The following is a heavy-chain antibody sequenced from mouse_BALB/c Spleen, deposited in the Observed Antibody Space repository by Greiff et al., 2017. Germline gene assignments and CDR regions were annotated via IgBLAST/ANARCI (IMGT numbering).Heavy chain of an antibody. CDR2: ISSGGGST. J-gene: IGHJ3*01. CDR3: ARTGENYDYDGPFAY. Sequence: DVMLVESGGGLVQPGGSLKLSCAASGFTFSSYDMSWVRQTPEKRLEWVAYISSGGGSTYYPDTVKGRFTISRDNAKNTLYLQMSSLKSEDTAMYYCARTGENYDYDGPFAYWGQGTLVTVSA. CDR1: GFTFSSYD. V-gene: IGHV5-12-1*01. D-gene: IGHD2-4*01.